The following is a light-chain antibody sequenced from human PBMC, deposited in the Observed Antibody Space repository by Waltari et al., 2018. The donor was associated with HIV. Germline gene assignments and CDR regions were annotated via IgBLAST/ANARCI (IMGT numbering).Light chain of an antibody. Sequence: QSVLTQPPSASGTPGPRVTIPCSGSSSNIGSNTINCYQQLPGKAPKLLLYSNNKRPSGVPHRFSGSKSGTSASLAISGLQAEDEADYYCAAWADSLGGVVFGGGTKLTVL. CDR3: AAWADSLGGVV. CDR2: SNN. CDR1: SSNIGSNT. J-gene: IGLJ3*02. V-gene: IGLV1-44*01.